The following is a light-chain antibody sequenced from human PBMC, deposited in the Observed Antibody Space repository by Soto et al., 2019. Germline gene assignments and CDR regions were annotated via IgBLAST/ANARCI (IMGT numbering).Light chain of an antibody. V-gene: IGKV1-5*03. CDR3: QQYSYFAT. J-gene: IGKJ1*01. CDR2: NAS. CDR1: QSISSW. Sequence: DIQMTQSPSTLSASVGDRVTITCRASQSISSWLTWYQQKAGQAPKLLIYNASIVESGVPSRFSGSGSGTEFTLTISILQPDDSATYYCQQYSYFATFGQGTRVEVK.